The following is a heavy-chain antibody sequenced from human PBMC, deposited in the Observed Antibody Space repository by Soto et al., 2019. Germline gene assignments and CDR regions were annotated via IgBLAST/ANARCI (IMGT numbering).Heavy chain of an antibody. CDR2: INAGNGNT. D-gene: IGHD3-22*01. CDR3: ARVIGYYSFIDY. V-gene: IGHV1-3*05. J-gene: IGHJ4*02. CDR1: GYTFTSYA. Sequence: QVQLVQSGGEEKKPGASGKVSCKASGYTFTSYAMHWVRQAPGQRLEWMGWINAGNGNTKYSQKFQGRVTITRDTSASTAYMELSSLRSEDTAVYYCARVIGYYSFIDYWGQGTLVTVSS.